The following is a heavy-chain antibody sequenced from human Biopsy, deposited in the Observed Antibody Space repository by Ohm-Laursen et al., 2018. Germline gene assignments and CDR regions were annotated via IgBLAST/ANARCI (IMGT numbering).Heavy chain of an antibody. J-gene: IGHJ6*02. V-gene: IGHV4-59*11. CDR3: VRGVDYYDPYHYYALDV. CDR1: YGSISGHS. Sequence: PPGTLSLTCAVTYGSISGHSWSWIRQAPGKGLEWIGYIYYTGSTNYNPSVKSRVTISVDTSKNQFSLKVRSVTAADTAVYYCVRGVDYYDPYHYYALDVWGQGTTVTVSS. CDR2: IYYTGST. D-gene: IGHD3-22*01.